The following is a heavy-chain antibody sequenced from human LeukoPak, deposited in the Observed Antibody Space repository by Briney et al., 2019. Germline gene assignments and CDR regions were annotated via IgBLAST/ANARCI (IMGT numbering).Heavy chain of an antibody. V-gene: IGHV3-21*04. CDR2: ISGSSGISNNSYM. CDR3: ASSPTLNGYLYYFDY. Sequence: GGSLRLSCAASGFTFSTYIMNWVRQAPGKGLEWVSSISGSSGISNNSYMYYADSVRGRFTISRDNAKNSLYLQVNSLRAEDTALYYCASSPTLNGYLYYFDYWGQGTLVTVSS. CDR1: GFTFSTYI. D-gene: IGHD5-18*01. J-gene: IGHJ4*02.